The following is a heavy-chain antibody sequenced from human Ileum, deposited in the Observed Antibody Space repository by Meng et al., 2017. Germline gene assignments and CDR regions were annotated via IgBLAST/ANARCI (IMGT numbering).Heavy chain of an antibody. Sequence: QVQLQESGPGLVKPSQTLSLTCTVSVGSISIGDYYWSWIRQPPGKGLEWIGYIYYSGSTYYNPSLKSRVTISVDTSKNQFSLKLSSVTAADTAVYYCARENTIFGVVWGSWFDPWGQGTLVTVSS. CDR3: ARENTIFGVVWGSWFDP. V-gene: IGHV4-30-4*01. D-gene: IGHD3-3*01. CDR1: VGSISIGDYY. J-gene: IGHJ5*02. CDR2: IYYSGST.